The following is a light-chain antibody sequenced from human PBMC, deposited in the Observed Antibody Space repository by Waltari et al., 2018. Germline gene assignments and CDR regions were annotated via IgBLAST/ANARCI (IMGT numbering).Light chain of an antibody. CDR1: RYINKY. CDR2: GAS. Sequence: DIQMIQSPSSLSASIGDRVTVTCRASRYINKYLNWYQQKPGKAPRLLISGASNLQSGVPSRFSGSGSGTDFTLTISSLQDKDFATYYCQQSFGNPPWTFGQGTRVEVK. J-gene: IGKJ1*01. V-gene: IGKV1-39*01. CDR3: QQSFGNPPWT.